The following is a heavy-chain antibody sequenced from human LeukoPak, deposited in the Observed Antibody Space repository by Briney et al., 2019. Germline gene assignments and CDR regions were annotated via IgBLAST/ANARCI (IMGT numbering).Heavy chain of an antibody. CDR1: GFTFSSYA. D-gene: IGHD3-22*01. J-gene: IGHJ4*02. V-gene: IGHV3-30-3*01. CDR2: ISYDGSNK. Sequence: GGSLRLSCAASGFTFSSYAMHWVRQAPGKGLEWVAVISYDGSNKYYADSVKGRFTISRDNSKNTLYLQMNSLRAEDTAVYYCAKDKRLYYYDSSGYPLDYWGQGTLVTVSS. CDR3: AKDKRLYYYDSSGYPLDY.